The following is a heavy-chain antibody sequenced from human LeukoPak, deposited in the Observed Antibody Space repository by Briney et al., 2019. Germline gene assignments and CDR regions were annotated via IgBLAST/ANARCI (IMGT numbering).Heavy chain of an antibody. V-gene: IGHV4-59*01. Sequence: SETLSLTCTVSGGSISSYYWSWIRQPPGKGLEWIGYIYYSGSTNYNPSLKSRVTISVDTSKNQFSLKLSSVTAADTAVYCCARVLGAAGVHYMDVWGKGTTVTVSS. J-gene: IGHJ6*03. CDR1: GGSISSYY. CDR2: IYYSGST. CDR3: ARVLGAAGVHYMDV. D-gene: IGHD6-13*01.